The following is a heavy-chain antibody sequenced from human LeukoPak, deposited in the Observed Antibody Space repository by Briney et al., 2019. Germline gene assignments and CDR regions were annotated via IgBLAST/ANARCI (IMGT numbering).Heavy chain of an antibody. V-gene: IGHV3-74*01. Sequence: GGSLRLSRTASGFTFTSSWMHWVRQAPGKGPVWVSRINPDGSSTIYADSVKGRFTISRDNAKNTLDLQMNSLRDEDTAVYYCARSAATFDYWGQGTLVTVSS. CDR1: GFTFTSSW. CDR2: INPDGSST. D-gene: IGHD6-13*01. J-gene: IGHJ4*02. CDR3: ARSAATFDY.